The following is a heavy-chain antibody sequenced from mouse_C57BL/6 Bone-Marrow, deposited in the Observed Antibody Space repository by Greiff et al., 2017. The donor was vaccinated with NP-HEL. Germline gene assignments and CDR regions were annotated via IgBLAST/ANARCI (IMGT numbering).Heavy chain of an antibody. CDR1: GYSITSGYY. CDR3: ARDPYPI. D-gene: IGHD6-5*01. CDR2: ISYDGSN. V-gene: IGHV3-6*01. Sequence: DVKLQESGPGLVKPSQSLSLTCSVTGYSITSGYYWNWIRQFPGNKLEWMGYISYDGSNNYNPSLKNRISITRDTSKNQFFLKLNSVTTEDTATYYCARDPYPIWGQGTLVTVSA. J-gene: IGHJ3*01.